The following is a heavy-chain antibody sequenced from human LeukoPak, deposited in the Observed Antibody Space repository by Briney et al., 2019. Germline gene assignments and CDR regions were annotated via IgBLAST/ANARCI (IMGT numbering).Heavy chain of an antibody. CDR2: INSGGTPI. V-gene: IGHV3-48*03. CDR1: GVILSNYE. CDR3: ARDFSGWSVDP. Sequence: PGGPLRLSCAASGVILSNYEMNWVRQAPGKGLERISYINSGGTPIYYADSVKGRFTMSRDYAKNSLYLQMNSLRAEDTAVYYYARDFSGWSVDPWGQGTLVTVSS. J-gene: IGHJ5*02. D-gene: IGHD6-19*01.